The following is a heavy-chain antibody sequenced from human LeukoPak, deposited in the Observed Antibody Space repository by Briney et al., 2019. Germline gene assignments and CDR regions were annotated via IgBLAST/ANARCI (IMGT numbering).Heavy chain of an antibody. Sequence: SVKVSCKASGGTFRSYAISWVRQAPGQGLEWMGRIIPIFGTANYAQRFQGRVTITTDESTSTAYMELSSLRSEDTAVYYCAKLGRNSYSGSYLDYWGQGTLVTVSP. D-gene: IGHD1-26*01. V-gene: IGHV1-69*05. CDR2: IIPIFGTA. CDR1: GGTFRSYA. J-gene: IGHJ4*02. CDR3: AKLGRNSYSGSYLDY.